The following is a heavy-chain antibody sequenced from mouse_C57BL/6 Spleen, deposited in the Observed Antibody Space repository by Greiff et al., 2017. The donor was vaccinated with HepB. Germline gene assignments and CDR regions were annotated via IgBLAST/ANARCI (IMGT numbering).Heavy chain of an antibody. CDR3: TIYYYGSSYGNFDY. CDR2: IDPEDGDT. J-gene: IGHJ2*01. Sequence: EVQLQQSGAELVRPGASVKLSCTASGFNIKDYYMHWVKQRPEQGLEWIGRIDPEDGDTEYAPKFQGKATMTADTSSNTAYLQLSSLTSEDTAVYYCTIYYYGSSYGNFDYWGQGTTLTVSS. CDR1: GFNIKDYY. V-gene: IGHV14-1*01. D-gene: IGHD1-1*01.